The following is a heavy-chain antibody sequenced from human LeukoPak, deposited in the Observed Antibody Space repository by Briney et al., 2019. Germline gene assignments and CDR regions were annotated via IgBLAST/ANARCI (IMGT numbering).Heavy chain of an antibody. CDR2: IYYSGST. D-gene: IGHD2-2*01. CDR1: GGSISSYY. Sequence: KPSETLSLTCTVSGGSISSYYWSWIRQPPGKGLEWIGHIYYSGSTNYNPSLKSRVTISVDTSKNQFSLKLSSVTAADTAVYYCARASAVPHFDYWGQGTLVTVSS. V-gene: IGHV4-59*01. J-gene: IGHJ4*02. CDR3: ARASAVPHFDY.